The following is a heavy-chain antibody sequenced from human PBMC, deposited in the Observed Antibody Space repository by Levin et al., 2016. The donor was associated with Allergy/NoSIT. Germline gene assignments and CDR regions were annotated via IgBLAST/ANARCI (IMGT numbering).Heavy chain of an antibody. D-gene: IGHD5-18*01. Sequence: GESLKISCSASGFTFSTYAMHWVRQAPGKGLEYVSAISSSGASTYYIDSVKGRFTISRDSSKNTLYLQMSSLRPEDTAVYYCVKPSQRDSHGFNYFDYWGQGTLVTVSS. CDR2: ISSSGAST. CDR3: VKPSQRDSHGFNYFDY. V-gene: IGHV3-64D*09. CDR1: GFTFSTYA. J-gene: IGHJ4*02.